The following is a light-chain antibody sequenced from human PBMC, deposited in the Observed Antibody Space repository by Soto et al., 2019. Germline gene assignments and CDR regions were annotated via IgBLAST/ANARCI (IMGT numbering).Light chain of an antibody. Sequence: QSVLTQPPSASGTPGQRVTISCSGSNSNLGSNPVNWYLHLPGTAPKLLISSNNQRPSGVPDRFSGSKSGTSASLAISGPPPEDEADYFCSAWDDSIYGPVFGGGTKLTVL. V-gene: IGLV1-44*01. CDR2: SNN. CDR1: NSNLGSNP. CDR3: SAWDDSIYGPV. J-gene: IGLJ2*01.